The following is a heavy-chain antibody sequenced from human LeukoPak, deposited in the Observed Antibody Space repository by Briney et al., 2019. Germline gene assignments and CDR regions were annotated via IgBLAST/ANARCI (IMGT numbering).Heavy chain of an antibody. CDR3: ARGDDARTSYYHYGMDV. CDR1: GYTFTSYA. CDR2: INAGNGNT. D-gene: IGHD1-1*01. V-gene: IGHV1-3*01. Sequence: GASVKVSCKASGYTFTSYAMHWVRQAPGQRLEWMGWINAGNGNTKYSQKFQGRVTITRDTSASTAYMELSSLRSEDTAVYYCARGDDARTSYYHYGMDVWGQGTTVTVSS. J-gene: IGHJ6*02.